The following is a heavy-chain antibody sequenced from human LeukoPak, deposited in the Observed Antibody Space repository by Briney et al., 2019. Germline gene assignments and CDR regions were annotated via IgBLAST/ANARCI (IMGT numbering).Heavy chain of an antibody. D-gene: IGHD2-2*01. CDR3: ARGLHSTMPYWGY. J-gene: IGHJ4*02. Sequence: GSLRLSCAASRFTFSNAWMSWIRQPPGKGLEWIGEINHSGSTNYNPSLKSRVTISVDKSKNQVSLKLSSVTAADTAVYYCARGLHSTMPYWGYWGQGTLVTVSS. V-gene: IGHV4-34*01. CDR2: INHSGST. CDR1: RFTFSNAW.